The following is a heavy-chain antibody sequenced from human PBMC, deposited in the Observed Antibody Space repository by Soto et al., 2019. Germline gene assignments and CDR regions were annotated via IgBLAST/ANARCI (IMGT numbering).Heavy chain of an antibody. D-gene: IGHD3-3*01. CDR2: ISYDGSNK. V-gene: IGHV3-30-3*01. J-gene: IGHJ5*02. CDR3: ARGPFGVVIYGWFDP. CDR1: GFTFSSYA. Sequence: QVPLVESGGGVVQPGRSLRLSCAASGFTFSSYAMHWVRQAPGKGLEWVAVISYDGSNKYYADSVKGRFTISRDNSKNTLYLQMNSLRAEDTAVYYCARGPFGVVIYGWFDPWGQGTLVTVSS.